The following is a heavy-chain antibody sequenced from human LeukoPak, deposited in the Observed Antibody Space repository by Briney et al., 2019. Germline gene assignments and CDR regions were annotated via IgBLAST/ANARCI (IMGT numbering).Heavy chain of an antibody. CDR3: AKDTGYSSGWYGVRYFDY. CDR1: GFTFSSYG. Sequence: GGTMRLSCAASGFTFSSYGMSWVRQAPGKGLEWVSAISGSGGSTYYADSVKGRFTISRDNSKNTLYLQMNSLRAEDTAVYYCAKDTGYSSGWYGVRYFDYWGQGTLVTVSS. J-gene: IGHJ4*02. V-gene: IGHV3-23*01. CDR2: ISGSGGST. D-gene: IGHD6-19*01.